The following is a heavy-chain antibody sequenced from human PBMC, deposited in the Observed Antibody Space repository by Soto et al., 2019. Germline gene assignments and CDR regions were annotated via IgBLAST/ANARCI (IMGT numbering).Heavy chain of an antibody. J-gene: IGHJ4*02. Sequence: ESLSLTCAVYGGSYSGYYWSWIRQPPGKGLEWLGEINHSGITDYNPSLKSRITISIDTSKKQFSLKLNSVTAAYTAVYYCSIRPSMWLAGRVNWGQGPQVT. D-gene: IGHD6-19*01. CDR3: SIRPSMWLAGRVN. V-gene: IGHV4-34*01. CDR1: GGSYSGYY. CDR2: INHSGIT.